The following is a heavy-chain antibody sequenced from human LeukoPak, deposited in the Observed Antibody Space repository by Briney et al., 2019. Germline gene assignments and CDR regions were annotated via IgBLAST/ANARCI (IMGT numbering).Heavy chain of an antibody. V-gene: IGHV1-69*04. J-gene: IGHJ4*02. CDR1: GGTFSSCA. D-gene: IGHD1-26*01. CDR2: IIPILGIA. Sequence: GASVKVSCKASGGTFSSCAISWVRQAPGQGLEWMGRIIPILGIANYAQKFQGRVTITADKSTSTAYMELSSLRSEDTAVYYCARKVVGATHFDYWGQGTLVTVSS. CDR3: ARKVVGATHFDY.